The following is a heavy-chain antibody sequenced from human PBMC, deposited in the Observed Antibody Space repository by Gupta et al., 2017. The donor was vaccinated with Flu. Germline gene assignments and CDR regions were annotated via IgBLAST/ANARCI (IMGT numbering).Heavy chain of an antibody. J-gene: IGHJ4*02. CDR1: GFTLSTYW. D-gene: IGHD3-10*01. Sequence: EVQLVSSGGGLVQPGASARLSCVASGFTLSTYWMTWVRQAPGKGQEWVANIKQDGSEKYYLDSVKGRFTISRDNAKNSIFLQMSSLRAEDTAVYFCVRDVRFQSDYWGQGTLVIVSS. CDR2: IKQDGSEK. CDR3: VRDVRFQSDY. V-gene: IGHV3-7*01.